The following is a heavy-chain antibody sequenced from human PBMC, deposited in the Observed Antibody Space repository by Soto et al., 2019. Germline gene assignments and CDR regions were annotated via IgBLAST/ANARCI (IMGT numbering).Heavy chain of an antibody. D-gene: IGHD3-10*01. Sequence: PSETLSLTCTVSGGSVSSGSYYWSWIRQPPGKGLEWIGYISNSGSTNYNPSLKSRVTISVDTSKNQFSLTVRSVTAADTAVYYCARVPGWFGELLYYGMDVWGQGTTVTVSS. CDR2: ISNSGST. CDR3: ARVPGWFGELLYYGMDV. V-gene: IGHV4-61*01. CDR1: GGSVSSGSYY. J-gene: IGHJ6*02.